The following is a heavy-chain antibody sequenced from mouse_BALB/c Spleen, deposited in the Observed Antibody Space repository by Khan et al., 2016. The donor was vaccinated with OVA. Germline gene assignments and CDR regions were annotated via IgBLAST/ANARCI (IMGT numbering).Heavy chain of an antibody. D-gene: IGHD2-14*01. CDR2: INPSNGYT. V-gene: IGHV1-4*01. Sequence: QVQLKESGAELARPGASVKMSCKASGYTFASYTIHWIKQRPGQGLEWIGYINPSNGYTNYNQMFKDKATLNADKSSTTAYMQLSSLNSDDSAVYNCVRYGAYSRNDGWFGYWGQGTLVTVSA. J-gene: IGHJ3*01. CDR1: GYTFASYT. CDR3: VRYGAYSRNDGWFGY.